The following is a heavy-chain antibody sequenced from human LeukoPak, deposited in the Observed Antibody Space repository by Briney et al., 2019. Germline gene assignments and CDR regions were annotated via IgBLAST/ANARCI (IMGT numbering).Heavy chain of an antibody. CDR3: ARDRGAMATAPLDY. CDR2: INPSGGST. J-gene: IGHJ4*02. D-gene: IGHD5-24*01. CDR1: GYTFTSYY. Sequence: ASVTVSCTASGYTFTSYYMHWVRQAPGQGLEWMGIINPSGGSTSYAQKFQGRVTITADESTSTAYMELSSLRSEDTAVYYCARDRGAMATAPLDYWGQGTLVTVSS. V-gene: IGHV1-46*01.